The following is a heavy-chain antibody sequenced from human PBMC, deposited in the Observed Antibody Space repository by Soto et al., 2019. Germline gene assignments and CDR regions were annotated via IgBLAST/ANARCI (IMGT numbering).Heavy chain of an antibody. CDR2: MNPNSGNT. CDR1: GYTFTGYD. J-gene: IGHJ4*02. Sequence: QAQLVQSGAEVKKPGASVKVSCKASGYTFTGYDINWVRQATGQGLEWMGWMNPNSGNTGYAKNFQGKVTMTRDNSITTAYMELTSLRDDDSTVYYCAGDKVGTTGIDFWGQGTLVTVSS. CDR3: AGDKVGTTGIDF. D-gene: IGHD1-26*01. V-gene: IGHV1-8*01.